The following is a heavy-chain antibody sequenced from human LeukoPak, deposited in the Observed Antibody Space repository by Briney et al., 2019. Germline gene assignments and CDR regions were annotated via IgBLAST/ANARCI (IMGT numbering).Heavy chain of an antibody. CDR1: GYIFTGYY. J-gene: IGHJ4*02. CDR2: ISVYNGNT. CDR3: ARQGYSGHSQGAADY. V-gene: IGHV1-18*04. D-gene: IGHD4-23*01. Sequence: ASVKVSCKASGYIFTGYYMQWVRQAPGQGLEWMGWISVYNGNTNYAQKFQGRVTMTTDTSTSTAHMELRSLRSDDTAVYYCARQGYSGHSQGAADYWGQGTLVTVSS.